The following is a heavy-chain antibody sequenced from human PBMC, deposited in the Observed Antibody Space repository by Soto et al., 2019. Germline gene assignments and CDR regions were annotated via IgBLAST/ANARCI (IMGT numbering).Heavy chain of an antibody. CDR2: ISYDGSNK. J-gene: IGHJ5*01. V-gene: IGHV3-30-3*02. CDR3: AKLRYFDWSAYNWFEY. Sequence: GESLKISCAASGFTFSSYAMHWVRQAPGKGLEWVAVISYDGSNKCYADSVKGRFTISRDNSKNTLYLQMNSLRVEDTAVYHCAKLRYFDWSAYNWFEYWGQGTPVTVSS. D-gene: IGHD3-9*01. CDR1: GFTFSSYA.